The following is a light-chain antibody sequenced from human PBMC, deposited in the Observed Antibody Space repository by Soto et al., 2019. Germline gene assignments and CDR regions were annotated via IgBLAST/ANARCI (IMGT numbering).Light chain of an antibody. J-gene: IGKJ2*01. CDR1: PSVSST. CDR3: QHYNNWPLDT. Sequence: EIVMTQSPATLSVSPGERATLSCRASPSVSSTLAWYQQTPGQAPRILLYGASTRATGIPARFSGSGSGTEFTLTISSLQSEDFEVDYCQHYNNWPLDTVGTGTKLESK. V-gene: IGKV3-15*01. CDR2: GAS.